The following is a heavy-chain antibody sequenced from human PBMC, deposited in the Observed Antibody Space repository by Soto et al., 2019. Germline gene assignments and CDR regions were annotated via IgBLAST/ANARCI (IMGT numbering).Heavy chain of an antibody. CDR2: IYYSGST. CDR3: ARHSVTIFGVVINGGGIDY. D-gene: IGHD3-3*01. J-gene: IGHJ4*02. Sequence: PSETLSLTCTVSGGSISSYYWGWIRQPPGKGLEWIGYIYYSGSTNYNPSLKSRVTISVDTSKNQFSLKLSSVTAADTAVYYCARHSVTIFGVVINGGGIDYWGQGTLVTVSS. CDR1: GGSISSYY. V-gene: IGHV4-59*08.